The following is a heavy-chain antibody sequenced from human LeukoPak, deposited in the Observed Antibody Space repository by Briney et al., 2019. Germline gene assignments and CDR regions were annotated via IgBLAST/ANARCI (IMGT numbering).Heavy chain of an antibody. V-gene: IGHV1-58*01. CDR2: IVVGSGDT. J-gene: IGHJ4*02. D-gene: IGHD2-2*01. CDR3: ARVRREYQLPDYFDY. CDR1: GFTFTSSA. Sequence: SVKVSCKASGFTFTSSAVQWVRQARGQRLEWIGWIVVGSGDTNSAQKFQERVTITRDMSTRTAYMELSSLRAEDTAVFYCARVRREYQLPDYFDYWGQGTLVTVSS.